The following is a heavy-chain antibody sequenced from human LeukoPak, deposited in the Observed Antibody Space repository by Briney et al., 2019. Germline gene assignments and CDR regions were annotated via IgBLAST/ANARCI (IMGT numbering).Heavy chain of an antibody. V-gene: IGHV1-24*01. CDR2: FDPEDGET. Sequence: ASVKVSCKVSGYTLTELSMHWVKQAPGKGLEWRGGFDPEDGETIYAQKFQGRVTMTEDTSTDTAYVELSSLRSEDTAVYYCAAAVGYFDYWGQGTLVTVSS. J-gene: IGHJ4*02. D-gene: IGHD4-23*01. CDR3: AAAVGYFDY. CDR1: GYTLTELS.